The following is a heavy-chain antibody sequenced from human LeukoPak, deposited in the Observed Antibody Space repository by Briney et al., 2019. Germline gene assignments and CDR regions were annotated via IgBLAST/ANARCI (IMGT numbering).Heavy chain of an antibody. Sequence: SETLSLTCAVYVGSFSGYYWSWIRQPPGKGLEWIGEINHSGSTNYNSSLKSRVTISVDTSKNQFSLKLSAVTAADTAVYYCARGYYGSGSHCCHMDVWGKGTTITVS. CDR3: ARGYYGSGSHCCHMDV. CDR1: VGSFSGYY. CDR2: INHSGST. J-gene: IGHJ6*03. V-gene: IGHV4-34*01. D-gene: IGHD3-10*01.